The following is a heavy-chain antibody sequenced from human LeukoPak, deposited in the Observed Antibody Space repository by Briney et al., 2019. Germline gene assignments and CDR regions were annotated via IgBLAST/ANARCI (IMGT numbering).Heavy chain of an antibody. CDR3: ARDAIAAASIYAFDI. CDR2: IYTSGST. J-gene: IGHJ3*02. V-gene: IGHV4-4*07. D-gene: IGHD6-13*01. CDR1: GGSISSDY. Sequence: PSETLSLICTVSGGSISSDYWSWIRQPAGKGLEWIGRIYTSGSTNYNPSLKSRVTMSVDTSKNQFSLKLTSVTAADTAVYYCARDAIAAASIYAFDIWGQGTMVTVSS.